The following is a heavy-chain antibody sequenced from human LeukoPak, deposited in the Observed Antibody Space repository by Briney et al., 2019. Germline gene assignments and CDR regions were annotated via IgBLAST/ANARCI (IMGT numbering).Heavy chain of an antibody. V-gene: IGHV3-23*01. Sequence: PVGSLRLSCAASGFTFSNYAMSWVRQAPGKGLEWVSAISGRGGTTYYVDSVKGRLTISRDNSKNTLYLQMNSLRAEDTAVYSCAKDHRPYYYDTYGPFDFWGQGTLVTVSS. CDR3: AKDHRPYYYDTYGPFDF. CDR1: GFTFSNYA. CDR2: ISGRGGTT. D-gene: IGHD3-22*01. J-gene: IGHJ4*02.